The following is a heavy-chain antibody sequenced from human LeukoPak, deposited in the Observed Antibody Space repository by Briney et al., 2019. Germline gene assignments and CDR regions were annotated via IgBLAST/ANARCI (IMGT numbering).Heavy chain of an antibody. CDR1: GFTFHDYA. V-gene: IGHV3-9*01. Sequence: PGGSLRLSCAASGFTFHDYAMHWVRQAPGKGLEWVSGISWGSGSIGYADSVKGRFTISRDNAKNSLYLQMNSLRAEDTALYYCAKGTYYYDSSGPFDYWGQGTLVTVSS. CDR2: ISWGSGSI. D-gene: IGHD3-22*01. CDR3: AKGTYYYDSSGPFDY. J-gene: IGHJ4*02.